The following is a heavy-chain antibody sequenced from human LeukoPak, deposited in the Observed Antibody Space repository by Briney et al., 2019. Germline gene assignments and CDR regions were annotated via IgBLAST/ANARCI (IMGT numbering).Heavy chain of an antibody. V-gene: IGHV3-53*01. Sequence: GGSLRLSCAASGLTVSSNYMSWVRKAPGKGLEWVSVIYSDGSTYYADSVKDRFTISRDNSKNTLYLQMNSLRAEDTAVYYCARDQKRRGYYESSGYYFYAFDIWGQGTMVTVSS. CDR3: ARDQKRRGYYESSGYYFYAFDI. CDR1: GLTVSSNY. D-gene: IGHD3-22*01. J-gene: IGHJ3*02. CDR2: IYSDGST.